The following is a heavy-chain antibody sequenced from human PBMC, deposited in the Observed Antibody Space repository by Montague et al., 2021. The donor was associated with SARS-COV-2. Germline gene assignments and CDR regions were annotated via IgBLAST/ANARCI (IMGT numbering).Heavy chain of an antibody. Sequence: SETLSLTCAVSGGSISSSNWWSWVRQPPGKGLEWIGEIYHSGSTNYNPSLKSRVTISVDKSKNQFSLKLSSVTAADTAVYYYARRPLGYYYYGMDVWGQGTTVTVSS. J-gene: IGHJ6*02. CDR1: GGSISSSNW. V-gene: IGHV4-4*02. CDR3: ARRPLGYYYYGMDV. CDR2: IYHSGST.